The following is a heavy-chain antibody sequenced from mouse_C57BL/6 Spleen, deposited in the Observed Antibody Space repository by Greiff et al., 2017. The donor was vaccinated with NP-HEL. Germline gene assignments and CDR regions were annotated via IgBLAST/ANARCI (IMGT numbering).Heavy chain of an antibody. CDR2: IDPSDSYT. D-gene: IGHD2-1*01. V-gene: IGHV1-69*01. CDR1: GYTFTSYW. Sequence: QVQLQQPGAELVMPGASVKLSCKASGYTFTSYWMHWVKQRPGQGLEWIGEIDPSDSYTNYNQKFKGKSTLTVDKSSSTAYMQLSSLTSEDSAVYYCARSGGYGNSVLYAMDYWGQGTSVTVSS. CDR3: ARSGGYGNSVLYAMDY. J-gene: IGHJ4*01.